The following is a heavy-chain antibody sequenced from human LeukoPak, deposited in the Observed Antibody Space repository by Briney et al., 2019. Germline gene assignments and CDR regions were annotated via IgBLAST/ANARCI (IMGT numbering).Heavy chain of an antibody. J-gene: IGHJ4*02. V-gene: IGHV3-9*01. CDR2: ISWNSGSI. D-gene: IGHD3-10*01. Sequence: GGSLRLSCAASGFTVSSNYMSWVRQAPGKGLEWVSGISWNSGSIGYADSVKGRFTISRDNAKNSLYLQMNSLRAEDTALYYCAKGAAMVRGVSSIFDYWGQGTLVTVSS. CDR3: AKGAAMVRGVSSIFDY. CDR1: GFTVSSNY.